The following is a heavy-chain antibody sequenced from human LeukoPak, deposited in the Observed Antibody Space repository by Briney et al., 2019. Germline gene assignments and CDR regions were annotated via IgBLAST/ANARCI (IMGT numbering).Heavy chain of an antibody. CDR2: MNPDSGGT. J-gene: IGHJ4*02. V-gene: IGHV1-2*02. CDR3: AVSGNGTSDY. CDR1: GYTLTSYY. D-gene: IGHD4-23*01. Sequence: ASVKVSCKASGYTLTSYYIHWVRQAPGQGLEWMGWMNPDSGGTNYAQRFQGRVTMTRDTSISTAYMELSRLRSDDTAVYYCAVSGNGTSDYWGQGPLVTVSS.